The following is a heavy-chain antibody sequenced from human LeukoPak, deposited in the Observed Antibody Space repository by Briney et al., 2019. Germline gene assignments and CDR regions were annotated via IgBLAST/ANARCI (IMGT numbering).Heavy chain of an antibody. CDR3: AEGDESSAYFRYFDS. CDR2: LTWNSGSL. Sequence: GRSLRLSCVASGFTFDDYAMHCVRHAPGKGLEWVSGLTWNSGSLVYANSVKGRFTISRDNAKNSLYLQMNSLRVEDTAFYYCAEGDESSAYFRYFDSWGQGTLVTVSS. V-gene: IGHV3-9*01. CDR1: GFTFDDYA. D-gene: IGHD3-22*01. J-gene: IGHJ4*02.